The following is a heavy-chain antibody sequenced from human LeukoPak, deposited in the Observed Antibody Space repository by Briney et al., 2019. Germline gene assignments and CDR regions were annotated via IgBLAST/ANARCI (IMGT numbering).Heavy chain of an antibody. Sequence: GGSLRLSCAASGFTVSAKYMSWVRQGPGKGLDWISSIYSDGGTNYAESVKGRFTISRDNSKNTLYLQMNSLRPEDRAVYYCARDGGFGGPGGDNWFDSWGQGALVTVSS. CDR3: ARDGGFGGPGGDNWFDS. CDR2: IYSDGGT. CDR1: GFTVSAKY. V-gene: IGHV3-66*02. D-gene: IGHD3-16*01. J-gene: IGHJ5*01.